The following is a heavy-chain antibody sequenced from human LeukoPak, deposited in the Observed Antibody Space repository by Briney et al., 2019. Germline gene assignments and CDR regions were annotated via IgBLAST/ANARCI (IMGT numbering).Heavy chain of an antibody. V-gene: IGHV3-72*01. J-gene: IGHJ4*02. Sequence: GGSLRLSVAASGFTFMDHFRDGVRQAPGKGLEWVGRTRNKANSFTTEYAASVKGRFTILRDDSKNSLYLQMNSLKTEDTAVYYCARANVAGFDYWGQGTLVTVSS. CDR2: TRNKANSFTT. CDR3: ARANVAGFDY. CDR1: GFTFMDHF.